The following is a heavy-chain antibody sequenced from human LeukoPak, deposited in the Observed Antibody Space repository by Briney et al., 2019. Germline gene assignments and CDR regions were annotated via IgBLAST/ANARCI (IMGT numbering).Heavy chain of an antibody. V-gene: IGHV4-59*12. Sequence: SETLSLTCTVSGGSISSYYWSWVRQPPGKGLEWIGYIYYSGSTNYNPSLKSRVTISVETSKNQFSLQLSSVTAADTAVYYCAREVLRYFDWLPKTDAFDIWGQGTMVTVSS. CDR3: AREVLRYFDWLPKTDAFDI. J-gene: IGHJ3*02. D-gene: IGHD3-9*01. CDR2: IYYSGST. CDR1: GGSISSYY.